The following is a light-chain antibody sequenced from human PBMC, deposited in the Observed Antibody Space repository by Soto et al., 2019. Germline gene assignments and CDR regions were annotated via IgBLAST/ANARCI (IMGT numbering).Light chain of an antibody. J-gene: IGLJ1*01. CDR1: SSDVGGYIY. CDR3: SSYTSMTTLV. CDR2: EVS. V-gene: IGLV2-14*01. Sequence: QSALTQPASVSGSPGPWITISCTGTSSDVGGYIYVSWYRQHPGKAPKPIIYEVSNRPSGVSNRFSGSKSGNTASLTISGLLAEDEADYYCSSYTSMTTLVFGTGTKLTVL.